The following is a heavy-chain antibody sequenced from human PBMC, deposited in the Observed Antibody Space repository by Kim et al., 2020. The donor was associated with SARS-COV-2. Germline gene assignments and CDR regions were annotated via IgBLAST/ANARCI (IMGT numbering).Heavy chain of an antibody. V-gene: IGHV3-30*04. J-gene: IGHJ3*02. CDR2: ISYDGSNK. D-gene: IGHD6-13*01. Sequence: GGSLRLSCAASGFTFSSYAMHWVRQAPGKGLEWVAVISYDGSNKYYADSVKGRFTISRDNSKNTLYLQMNSLRAEDTAVYYCARDFSSSWPHAFDIWGQGTMVTVSS. CDR3: ARDFSSSWPHAFDI. CDR1: GFTFSSYA.